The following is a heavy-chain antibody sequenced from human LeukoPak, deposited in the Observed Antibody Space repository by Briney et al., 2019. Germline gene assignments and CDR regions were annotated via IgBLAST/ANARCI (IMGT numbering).Heavy chain of an antibody. CDR3: TTVYSLNSARGAFDI. CDR2: IKSKTDGGTT. D-gene: IGHD2/OR15-2a*01. J-gene: IGHJ3*02. CDR1: GFSFTTYA. Sequence: GGSLRLSCAASGFSFTTYATGWVRQTPGKGLEWVGRIKSKTDGGTTDYAAPVKGRFTISRDDSKNTLYLQMNSLKTEDTAVYYCTTVYSLNSARGAFDIWGQGTMVTVSS. V-gene: IGHV3-15*01.